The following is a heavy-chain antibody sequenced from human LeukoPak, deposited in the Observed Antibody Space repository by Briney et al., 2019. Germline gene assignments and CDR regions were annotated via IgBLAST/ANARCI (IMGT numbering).Heavy chain of an antibody. Sequence: KPSQTLSLTCTVSGGSISSDSYYWSWIRQPAGKGLEWVGRIYTSGSTNYNPSLKSRVTMSVDTSKNQFSLKLSSVTAADTAVYYCAREYYYDSNWFDPWGQGTLVTVSS. J-gene: IGHJ5*02. V-gene: IGHV4-61*02. CDR2: IYTSGST. CDR3: AREYYYDSNWFDP. D-gene: IGHD3-22*01. CDR1: GGSISSDSYY.